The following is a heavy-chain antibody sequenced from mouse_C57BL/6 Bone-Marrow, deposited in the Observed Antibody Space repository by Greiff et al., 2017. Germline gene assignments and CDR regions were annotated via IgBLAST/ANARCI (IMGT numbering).Heavy chain of an antibody. J-gene: IGHJ1*03. CDR1: GFTFSDYY. D-gene: IGHD1-1*01. Sequence: EVKLVESEGGLVQPGSSMKLSCTASGFTFSDYYMAWVRQVPEKGLEWVANINYDGSSTYYLDSLKSRFIISRDNAKNILYLQMSSLKSEDTATYYCARDADYYGSRHWYFDVWGTGTTVTVSS. V-gene: IGHV5-16*01. CDR2: INYDGSST. CDR3: ARDADYYGSRHWYFDV.